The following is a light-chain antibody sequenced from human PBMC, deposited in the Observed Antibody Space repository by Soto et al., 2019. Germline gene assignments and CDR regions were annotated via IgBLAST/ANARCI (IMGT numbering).Light chain of an antibody. V-gene: IGKV3-15*01. J-gene: IGKJ5*01. CDR2: GAS. CDR1: QSVSSN. Sequence: EIVMTQSPDTLSLSPWERATLSCRASQSVSSNLAWYQKKPGQAPRLLLYGASTRATGIPARFSGSGSGTEFTLTISSLQSEDFAVYYCQQYNNWPPITFGQGTRLEIK. CDR3: QQYNNWPPIT.